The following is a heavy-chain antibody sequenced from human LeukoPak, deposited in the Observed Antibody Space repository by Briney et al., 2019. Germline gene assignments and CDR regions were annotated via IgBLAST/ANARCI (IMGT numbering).Heavy chain of an antibody. CDR2: ISYSGTT. D-gene: IGHD3-3*01. V-gene: IGHV4-59*07. CDR1: RGSIHNYF. Sequence: SDTLSLTRILSRGSIHNYFWSWLRQTPGTRLEWIAYISYSGTTNYNLSLKTRLSVSADTSANQYSLMLRSVTPADTPVYFCPLSPDLHQFLPRFDPWGRGTLVAVSS. J-gene: IGHJ5*02. CDR3: PLSPDLHQFLPRFDP.